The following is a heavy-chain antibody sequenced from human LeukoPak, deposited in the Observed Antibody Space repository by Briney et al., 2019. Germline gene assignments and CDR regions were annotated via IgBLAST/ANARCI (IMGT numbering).Heavy chain of an antibody. Sequence: GGSLRLSCAASEFTLSSHAMSWVRQAPGKGLEWVSAISAGGGSIYYADSVKGRFTIPRDNSKNTLYLQMNSLRAEDTAVYYCAKDAIGQYRTYYFDHWGQGTLVPVSS. CDR2: ISAGGGSI. CDR1: EFTLSSHA. V-gene: IGHV3-23*01. J-gene: IGHJ4*02. CDR3: AKDAIGQYRTYYFDH. D-gene: IGHD1-1*01.